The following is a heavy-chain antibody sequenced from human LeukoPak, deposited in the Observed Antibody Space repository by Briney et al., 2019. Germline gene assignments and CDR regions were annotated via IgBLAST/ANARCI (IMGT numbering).Heavy chain of an antibody. V-gene: IGHV4-38-2*02. CDR3: ARRRATYYYGSGSYSNLDY. J-gene: IGHJ4*02. CDR1: GYSISSGYY. CDR2: INHSGST. D-gene: IGHD3-10*01. Sequence: SETLSLTCTVSGYSISSGYYWSWIRQPPGKGLEWIGEINHSGSTNYNPSLKSRVTISVDTSKNQFSQKLSSVTAADTAVYYCARRRATYYYGSGSYSNLDYWGQGTLVTVSS.